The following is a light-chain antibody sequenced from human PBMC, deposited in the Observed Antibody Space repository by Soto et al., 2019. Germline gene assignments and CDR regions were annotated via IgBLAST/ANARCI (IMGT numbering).Light chain of an antibody. CDR3: GSFAGSPVV. Sequence: QSVLTQPPSASGSPGQSVTITCSGTSSDVGEENYVSWYQQHPGKVPKLILYEVSKRPSGVPDRFSGSRSGNTASLTVSGLQAEDEADYYCGSFAGSPVVFGGGTKVTVL. J-gene: IGLJ2*01. CDR2: EVS. CDR1: SSDVGEENY. V-gene: IGLV2-8*01.